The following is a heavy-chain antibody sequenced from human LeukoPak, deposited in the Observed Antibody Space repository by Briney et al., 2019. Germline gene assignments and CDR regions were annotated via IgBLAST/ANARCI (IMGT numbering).Heavy chain of an antibody. V-gene: IGHV3-53*01. Sequence: GGSLRLSCAASGFTVGSNYMSWVRQAPGKGLEWVSVIYSGGSTYYADSVKGRFTISRDNSKDTLYLQMNSLRAEDTAVYYCTRGLSGSSDYWGQGTLVTVSS. J-gene: IGHJ4*02. CDR2: IYSGGST. CDR1: GFTVGSNY. D-gene: IGHD1-26*01. CDR3: TRGLSGSSDY.